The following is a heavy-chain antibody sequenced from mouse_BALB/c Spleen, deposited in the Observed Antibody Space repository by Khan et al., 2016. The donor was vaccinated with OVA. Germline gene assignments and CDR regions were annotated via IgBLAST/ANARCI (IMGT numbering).Heavy chain of an antibody. CDR3: SRGGGGDRFAY. J-gene: IGHJ3*01. Sequence: QVQLQQPGAELVRPGVSVKISCKGSGYRFTDYTMHWVKQSHAKSLEWIGVISTYYGDASYNQKFKGKATMTVDKSSSTAYMELARLTSEDSAIYYCSRGGGGDRFAYWGQGTLVTVSA. CDR2: ISTYYGDA. CDR1: GYRFTDYT. V-gene: IGHV1S137*01.